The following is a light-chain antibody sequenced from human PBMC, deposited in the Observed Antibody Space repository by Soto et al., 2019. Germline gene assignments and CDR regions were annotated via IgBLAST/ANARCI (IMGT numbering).Light chain of an antibody. CDR3: EQRYSNPRT. CDR1: QRISSY. V-gene: IGKV1-39*01. Sequence: DIQMTQSPSSLSASVGYRVTITCRASQRISSYLNWYEQKPGKAPKVLIYATSSLQSGVPARFSGSRSGTDFTLTISSLQPEDFATYYCEQRYSNPRTFGERTELEIK. CDR2: ATS. J-gene: IGKJ2*01.